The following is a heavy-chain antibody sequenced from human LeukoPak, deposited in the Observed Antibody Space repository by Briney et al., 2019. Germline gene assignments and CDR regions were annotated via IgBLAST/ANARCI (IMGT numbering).Heavy chain of an antibody. D-gene: IGHD6-13*01. V-gene: IGHV3-23*01. CDR1: GFTFTSYA. J-gene: IGHJ4*02. Sequence: GGSLRLSCEASGFTFTSYAMTWVRQAPGKGLEWVSGISGSGGHTYNADSVEGRFIISRDNSKNTVSLQMNSLRAEDTAVYYCARAAGIAAPLDYWGQGTLVTVSS. CDR2: ISGSGGHT. CDR3: ARAAGIAAPLDY.